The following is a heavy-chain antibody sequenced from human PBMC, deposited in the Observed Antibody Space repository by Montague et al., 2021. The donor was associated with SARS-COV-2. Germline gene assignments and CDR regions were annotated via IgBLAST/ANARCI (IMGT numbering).Heavy chain of an antibody. CDR3: ARHKRWRIAAAGRDFDY. CDR2: IYYSGST. V-gene: IGHV4-39*01. D-gene: IGHD6-13*01. Sequence: SETLSLTCTVSGGSISSSRYYRGWIRQPPGKGLEWIGSIYYSGSTYYNPSLKSRVTISVDTSKNQFSLKLSSVTAADTAVYYCARHKRWRIAAAGRDFDYWGQGTLVTVSS. J-gene: IGHJ4*02. CDR1: GGSISSSRYY.